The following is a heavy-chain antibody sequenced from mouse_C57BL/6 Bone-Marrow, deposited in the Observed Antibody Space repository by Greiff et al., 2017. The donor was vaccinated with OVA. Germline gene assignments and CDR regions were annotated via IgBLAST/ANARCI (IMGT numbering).Heavy chain of an antibody. CDR3: TLGPWFAY. CDR1: GFNIKDDY. J-gene: IGHJ3*01. CDR2: IDPENGDT. V-gene: IGHV14-4*01. Sequence: EVQLQQSGAELVRPGASVKLSCTASGFNIKDDYMHWVKQRPEQGLEWIGWIDPENGDTEYASKFQGKATITADTSSNTVYLQLSSLTSEDTAVYYCTLGPWFAYWGQGTLVTVSA.